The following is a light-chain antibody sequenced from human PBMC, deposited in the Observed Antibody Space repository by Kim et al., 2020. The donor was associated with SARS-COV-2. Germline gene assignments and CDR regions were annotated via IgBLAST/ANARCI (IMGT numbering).Light chain of an antibody. V-gene: IGLV2-18*02. CDR1: WCEANSDIR. CDR3: NSYTGASTWV. CDR2: EGS. J-gene: IGLJ3*02. Sequence: APLDCLAIWCEANSDIRLPGSQQAPRGHSNTIIYEGSNRHIGVPDRFSGSKSGNSASLTISGLQAEDEADYYCNSYTGASTWVFGGGTKVTVL.